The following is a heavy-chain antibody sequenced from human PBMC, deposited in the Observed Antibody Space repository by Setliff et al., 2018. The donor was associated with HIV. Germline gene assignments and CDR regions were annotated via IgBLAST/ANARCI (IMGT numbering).Heavy chain of an antibody. CDR2: INVYNGDT. J-gene: IGHJ4*02. V-gene: IGHV1-18*01. Sequence: ASVKVSCKASDYPFSNFGISWVRQAPGQGLEWMAWINVYNGDTNFAQRFQGRVTMTKDTSTGTAYMELSSLRSDDTAVYYCATARTQTGISLVRGRLTDPARYPLDYWGQGTLVTVSS. D-gene: IGHD3-10*01. CDR3: ATARTQTGISLVRGRLTDPARYPLDY. CDR1: DYPFSNFG.